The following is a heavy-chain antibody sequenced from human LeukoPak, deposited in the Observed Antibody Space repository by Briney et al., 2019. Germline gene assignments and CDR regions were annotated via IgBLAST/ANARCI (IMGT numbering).Heavy chain of an antibody. Sequence: SETLSLTCTVSGGSISSYYWSWIRQPPGKGLEWIGYIYYSGSTNYNPSLKSRVTISVDTSKNRFSLKLSSVTAADTAVYYCTISYSYGPPRFWGQGTVVTVSS. CDR2: IYYSGST. CDR1: GGSISSYY. J-gene: IGHJ1*01. CDR3: TISYSYGPPRF. V-gene: IGHV4-59*08. D-gene: IGHD5-18*01.